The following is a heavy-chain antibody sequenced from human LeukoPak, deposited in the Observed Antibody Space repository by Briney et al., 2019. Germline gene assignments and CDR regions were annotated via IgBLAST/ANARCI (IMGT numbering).Heavy chain of an antibody. CDR1: GYSFTNYW. CDR2: IYPGDFDT. CDR3: ARSLPGTMLRGYGIDV. D-gene: IGHD3-10*01. J-gene: IGHJ6*02. V-gene: IGHV5-51*01. Sequence: GESLKISCKASGYSFTNYWIGWVRQMPGKGLELIGIIYPGDFDTRYRPSFQRQVTISADKSKSTAYLQWGSLKASDTAMYYCARSLPGTMLRGYGIDVWGQGTTVTVSS.